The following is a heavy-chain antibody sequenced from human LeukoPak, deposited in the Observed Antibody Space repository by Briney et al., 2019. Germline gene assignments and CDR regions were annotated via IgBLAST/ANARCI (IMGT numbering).Heavy chain of an antibody. J-gene: IGHJ4*02. CDR2: TSAYNGKT. Sequence: ASVKVSCKASGYTFTSYGISWVRQPPGQGLEWMGLTSAYNGKTNYAQRLQGRVTMTTDTSTSTAYMELRSLRSDDTAVYYCASRITAFGELSAAFDSWGQGTLVTVS. D-gene: IGHD3-10*01. CDR3: ASRITAFGELSAAFDS. CDR1: GYTFTSYG. V-gene: IGHV1-18*04.